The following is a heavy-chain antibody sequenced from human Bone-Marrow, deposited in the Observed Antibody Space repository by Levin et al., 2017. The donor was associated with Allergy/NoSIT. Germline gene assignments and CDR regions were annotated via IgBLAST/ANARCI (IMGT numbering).Heavy chain of an antibody. V-gene: IGHV3-30*18. D-gene: IGHD2-15*01. CDR3: AKESLGYCSGGSCYIDY. CDR1: GFTFSSYG. J-gene: IGHJ4*02. CDR2: ISYDGSNK. Sequence: PGGSLRLSCAASGFTFSSYGMHWVRQAPGKGLEWVAVISYDGSNKYYADSVKGRFTISRDNSKNTLYLQMNSLRAEDTAVYYCAKESLGYCSGGSCYIDYWGQGTLVTVSS.